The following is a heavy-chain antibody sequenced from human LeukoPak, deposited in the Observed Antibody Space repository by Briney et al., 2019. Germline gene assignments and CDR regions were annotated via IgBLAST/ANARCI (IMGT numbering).Heavy chain of an antibody. CDR3: ARQGYYDSSGYYSLRGWFDP. D-gene: IGHD3-22*01. CDR1: GGSIRSGGYY. Sequence: SETLSLTCTVSGGSIRSGGYYWSWIRQHPGKGLEWIGYIYYSGSTYYNPSLKSRVTISVDTSKNQFSLKLSSVTAADTAVYYCARQGYYDSSGYYSLRGWFDPWGQGTLVTVSS. J-gene: IGHJ5*02. CDR2: IYYSGST. V-gene: IGHV4-31*03.